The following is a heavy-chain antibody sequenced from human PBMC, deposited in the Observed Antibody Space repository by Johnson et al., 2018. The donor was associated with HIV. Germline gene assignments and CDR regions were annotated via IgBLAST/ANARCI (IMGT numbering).Heavy chain of an antibody. Sequence: QVQLVESGGGVVQPGRSLRLSCVTSGFGFSTYYMSWIRQAPGKGLECLSYLSSSSSTIYYADSVKGRFPISRDNAKNPLYLQMNSLRVEDPAVYFCARDGSSWITGKFDAFDIWGQGTMVTVSS. J-gene: IGHJ3*02. CDR1: GFGFSTYY. D-gene: IGHD6-13*01. CDR2: LSSSSSTI. CDR3: ARDGSSWITGKFDAFDI. V-gene: IGHV3-11*04.